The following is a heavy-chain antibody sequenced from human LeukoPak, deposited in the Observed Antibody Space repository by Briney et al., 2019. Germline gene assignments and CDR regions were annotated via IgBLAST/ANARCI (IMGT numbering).Heavy chain of an antibody. J-gene: IGHJ4*02. Sequence: GGSLRLSCAASGFTFTNYEMTWVRQAPGKGLEWVSYISSSGTTIYYAHSVKGRFTISRDNAKNSLYLQMNSLRAEDTAVYYCARDNYDSSTPYYFDYWGQGTLVTVSS. CDR3: ARDNYDSSTPYYFDY. D-gene: IGHD3-22*01. CDR1: GFTFTNYE. V-gene: IGHV3-48*03. CDR2: ISSSGTTI.